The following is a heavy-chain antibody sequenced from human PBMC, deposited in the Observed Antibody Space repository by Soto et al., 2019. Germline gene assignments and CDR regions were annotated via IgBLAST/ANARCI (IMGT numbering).Heavy chain of an antibody. CDR3: VREEASGSSGLTYHYYYNGMDV. D-gene: IGHD3-10*01. Sequence: GGSLRLSCVASGFTFSRYNMHWVRQAPGKGLEWVAYVTTSGDTMFYADSVEGRFAISRDVAKNSVHLQMNSLGDEDTAVYYCVREEASGSSGLTYHYYYNGMDVWGQGTTVTVSS. V-gene: IGHV3-48*02. CDR1: GFTFSRYN. CDR2: VTTSGDTM. J-gene: IGHJ6*02.